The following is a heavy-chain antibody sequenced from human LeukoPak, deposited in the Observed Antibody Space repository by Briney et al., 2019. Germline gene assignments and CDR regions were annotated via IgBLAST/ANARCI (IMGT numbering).Heavy chain of an antibody. CDR3: ARHGGITIFGVAPNWFDP. J-gene: IGHJ5*02. CDR2: IYYSGST. V-gene: IGHV4-39*01. D-gene: IGHD3-3*01. CDR1: GGSISSSSSY. Sequence: SETLSLTCTVSGGSISSSSSYWGWIRQPPGKGLEWIGSIYYSGSTYYNPSLKSRVTISVDTSKNQFSLKLSSVTAADTAVYYCARHGGITIFGVAPNWFDPWGQGTLVTVSS.